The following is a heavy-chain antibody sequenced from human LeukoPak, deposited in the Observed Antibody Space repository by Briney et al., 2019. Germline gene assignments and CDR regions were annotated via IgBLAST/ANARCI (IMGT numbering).Heavy chain of an antibody. Sequence: ASVKVSCKVSGYTLTELSMHWVRQAPGKGREWMGGFDPEDGETIYAQKFQGRVTMTEDTSTDTAYMELSSLRSEDTAVYYCATDPGGLWFGELYGMDVWGQGTTVTVSS. J-gene: IGHJ6*02. CDR3: ATDPGGLWFGELYGMDV. CDR2: FDPEDGET. V-gene: IGHV1-24*01. D-gene: IGHD3-10*01. CDR1: GYTLTELS.